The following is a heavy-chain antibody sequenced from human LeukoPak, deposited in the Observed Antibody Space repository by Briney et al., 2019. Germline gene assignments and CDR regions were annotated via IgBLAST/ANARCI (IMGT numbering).Heavy chain of an antibody. CDR2: IYDRGST. V-gene: IGHV4-59*01. Sequence: PSETLSLTCTVSGGSISSYYWSWIRQPPGKGLEWIGNIYDRGSTKYNPSLKSRVTISVDTSKNQFSLRLSSVTAADTAVYYCVGGRTFDNWGQGTLVTVSS. CDR1: GGSISSYY. J-gene: IGHJ4*02. CDR3: VGGRTFDN.